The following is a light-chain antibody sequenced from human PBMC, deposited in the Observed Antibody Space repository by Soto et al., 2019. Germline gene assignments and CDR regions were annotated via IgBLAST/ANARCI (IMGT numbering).Light chain of an antibody. J-gene: IGKJ2*01. CDR3: QQYNDWYT. CDR2: SAS. Sequence: EIVMTQSPATLSVSPGERATVSCRASQSVFTNLAWYQQKPGQAPRLLMYSASTRANGVQARFIGSGSGTEFTLTISSLQSEDFTIYYCQQYNDWYTFGQGTKLEIK. V-gene: IGKV3-15*01. CDR1: QSVFTN.